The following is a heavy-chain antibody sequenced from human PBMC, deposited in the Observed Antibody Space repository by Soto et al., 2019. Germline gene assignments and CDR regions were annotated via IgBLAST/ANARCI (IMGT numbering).Heavy chain of an antibody. D-gene: IGHD3-10*01. V-gene: IGHV3-11*01. CDR1: GFTFSDYY. CDR3: ARERVYYYGSGRHRGYLDY. CDR2: ISSSGSTI. Sequence: PGGSLRLSCAASGFTFSDYYMSWIRQAPGKGLEWVSYISSSGSTIYYADSVKGRFTISRDNAKNSLYLQMNSLRAEDTAVYYCARERVYYYGSGRHRGYLDYWGQGTLVTVSS. J-gene: IGHJ4*02.